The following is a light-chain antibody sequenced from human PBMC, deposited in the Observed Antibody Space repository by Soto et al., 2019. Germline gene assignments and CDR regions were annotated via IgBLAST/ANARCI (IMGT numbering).Light chain of an antibody. CDR2: EVS. V-gene: IGLV2-14*03. Sequence: QSALTQPASVSGSPGQSITISCTVTSSDVGAYNYVSWYQQHPGKAHKLMIYEVSHRPSGISTRVSGSKSGNTASLAISVLQAEDEADYDCSSSTLSSALVIFGGGTKLTVL. CDR3: SSSTLSSALVI. J-gene: IGLJ2*01. CDR1: SSDVGAYNY.